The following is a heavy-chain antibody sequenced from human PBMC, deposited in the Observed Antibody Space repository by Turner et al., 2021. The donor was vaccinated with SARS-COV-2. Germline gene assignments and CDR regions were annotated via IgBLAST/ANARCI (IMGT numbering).Heavy chain of an antibody. D-gene: IGHD5-18*01. V-gene: IGHV4-39*01. CDR1: GGSISSSSYY. CDR2: NYYSGST. CDR3: ARFEYGYSYDFGFDY. Sequence: QLQLQESGPGLFKPSETLSLTCTVSGGSISSSSYYWGWIRQPPGKGLEWIGSNYYSGSTYYNPSLKSRVTISVDTSKNQFSLKLSSVTAADTAVYYCARFEYGYSYDFGFDYWGQGTLVTVSS. J-gene: IGHJ4*02.